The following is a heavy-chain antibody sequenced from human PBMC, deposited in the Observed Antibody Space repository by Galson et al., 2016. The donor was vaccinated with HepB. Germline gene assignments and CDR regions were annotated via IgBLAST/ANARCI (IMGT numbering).Heavy chain of an antibody. CDR2: ITAGGNTI. CDR3: ARAGVAYETSGYFYGQLDY. D-gene: IGHD3-22*01. V-gene: IGHV3-48*02. J-gene: IGHJ4*02. CDR1: EFSFRSYS. Sequence: SLRLSCAASEFSFRSYSMNWVRQAPGKGLEWLSSITAGGNTIYYADSVKGRFTISRDNAKSSLYLQMNSLRDDDTAVYFCARAGVAYETSGYFYGQLDYWGQGTLVIASS.